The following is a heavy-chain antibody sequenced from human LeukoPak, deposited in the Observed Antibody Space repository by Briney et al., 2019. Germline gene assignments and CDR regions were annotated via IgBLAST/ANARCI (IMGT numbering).Heavy chain of an antibody. CDR3: AREREMGCSSTSCQKYFDY. D-gene: IGHD2-2*01. J-gene: IGHJ4*02. Sequence: GGSLRLSCAASGFTFSSYGMHWVRQAPGKGLEWVALIWYDGTNKYYADSVKGRFTISRDNAKNSLYLQMNSLRAEDTAVYYCAREREMGCSSTSCQKYFDYWGQGTLVTVSS. V-gene: IGHV3-33*01. CDR1: GFTFSSYG. CDR2: IWYDGTNK.